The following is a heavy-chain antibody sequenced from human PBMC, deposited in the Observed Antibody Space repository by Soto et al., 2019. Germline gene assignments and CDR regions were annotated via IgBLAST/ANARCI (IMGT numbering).Heavy chain of an antibody. D-gene: IGHD3-16*01. J-gene: IGHJ4*02. CDR1: GFTFDDNA. CDR2: INWKSDI. V-gene: IGHV3-9*01. Sequence: PGGSLRLSCAVSGFTFDDNAMHWVRQAPEKGLEWVSGINWKSDIGYADSVKGRFTISRDNAENSLYLQMNSLRAEDTALYYCAISRDGGGRTTFIYWGQGTQVTVYS. CDR3: AISRDGGGRTTFIY.